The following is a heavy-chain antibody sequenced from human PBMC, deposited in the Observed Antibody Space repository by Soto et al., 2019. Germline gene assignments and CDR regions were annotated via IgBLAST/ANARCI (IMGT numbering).Heavy chain of an antibody. CDR2: IIPIFGTA. Sequence: QVQLVQSGAEVKKPGSSVKVSCKASGGTFSSYAITWVRQAPGQGLEWMGGIIPIFGTANYAQKFQGRVTITADESTSTAYMELRSLRSEDTAVYYCARDGGPSSGYYPYWFDPWGQGTLVTVSS. D-gene: IGHD3-22*01. CDR1: GGTFSSYA. CDR3: ARDGGPSSGYYPYWFDP. J-gene: IGHJ5*02. V-gene: IGHV1-69*12.